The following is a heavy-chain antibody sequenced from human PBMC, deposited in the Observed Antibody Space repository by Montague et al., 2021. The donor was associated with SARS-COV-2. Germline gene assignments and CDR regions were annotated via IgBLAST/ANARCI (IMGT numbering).Heavy chain of an antibody. V-gene: IGHV4-34*01. J-gene: IGHJ4*02. D-gene: IGHD5/OR15-5a*01. CDR2: ISYTGHT. CDR3: ARSYYSVSWCHD. CDR1: GGSFSGYF. Sequence: SETLSLTCAIYGGSFSGYFWSWIRQSPGKGLEWIGEISYTGHTRYNPSLQSRVSISVDSSENQFPLTLTSVTAADTAVYYCARSYYSVSWCHDWGQGTMVTVSS.